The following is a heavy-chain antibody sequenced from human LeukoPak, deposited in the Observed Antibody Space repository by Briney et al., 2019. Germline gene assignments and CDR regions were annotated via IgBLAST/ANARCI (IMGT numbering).Heavy chain of an antibody. CDR2: INWNGGST. J-gene: IGHJ4*02. V-gene: IGHV3-20*04. CDR3: AREVRYYFDY. CDR1: GFTFGDFG. Sequence: GGSLRLSCAASGFTFGDFGMSWVRQAPGKGLEWVSGINWNGGSTGYADSVKGRFTISRDNAKNSLYLQMNSLRAEDTAFYYCAREVRYYFDYWGQGTLVTVSS. D-gene: IGHD3-10*01.